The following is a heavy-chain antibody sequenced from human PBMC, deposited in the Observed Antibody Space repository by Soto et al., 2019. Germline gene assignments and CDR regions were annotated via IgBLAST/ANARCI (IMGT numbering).Heavy chain of an antibody. CDR3: VRERVAWVICSGPSCLDF. J-gene: IGHJ4*02. V-gene: IGHV3-7*03. Sequence: PGGSLRLSCAASGFTFSNYWMSWVRQDPGKGLEWVANINDNGNEKYNVDSVKGRFTISRDNAQNSLYLQMNNLKGEDTAIYYFVRERVAWVICSGPSCLDFWGQGIRVTVSS. D-gene: IGHD2-2*01. CDR1: GFTFSNYW. CDR2: INDNGNEK.